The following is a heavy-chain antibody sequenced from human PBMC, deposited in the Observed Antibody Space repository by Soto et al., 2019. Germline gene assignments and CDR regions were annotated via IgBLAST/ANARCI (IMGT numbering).Heavy chain of an antibody. J-gene: IGHJ4*02. Sequence: EVQLVESGGDLVQRGGSLRLSCEASGFPFSSYWRHWVRHPPGKGLDWVARISGNGVTTYYADSVTGRFTVSRDNAKNTLSLQISGLRAEDTAVYYCAREYYGLLTGYYTDYWGQGTLVSVSS. V-gene: IGHV3-74*01. CDR1: GFPFSSYW. CDR2: ISGNGVTT. D-gene: IGHD3-9*01. CDR3: AREYYGLLTGYYTDY.